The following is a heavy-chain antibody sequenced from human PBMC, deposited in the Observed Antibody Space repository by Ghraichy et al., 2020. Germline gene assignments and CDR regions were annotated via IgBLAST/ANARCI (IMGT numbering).Heavy chain of an antibody. CDR3: ARITRGGNSGYAFDI. J-gene: IGHJ3*02. D-gene: IGHD3-3*01. V-gene: IGHV3-66*01. Sequence: GGSLRLSCAASGFTVGSNYMSWVRQAPGEGLEWVSLIHSGGSTYYADSVKGRFTISRDNSGNTLYLQMNSLRADDTAVYFCARITRGGNSGYAFDIWGQGTMVTVSS. CDR2: IHSGGST. CDR1: GFTVGSNY.